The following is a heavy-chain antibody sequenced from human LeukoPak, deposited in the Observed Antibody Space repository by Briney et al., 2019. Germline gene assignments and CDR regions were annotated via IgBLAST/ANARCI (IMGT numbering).Heavy chain of an antibody. CDR3: ARSRIQLWLPVGDFYYFDY. V-gene: IGHV4-59*01. D-gene: IGHD5-18*01. CDR2: IYYSGST. CDR1: GGSISSYY. J-gene: IGHJ4*02. Sequence: SETLSLTCTVSGGSISSYYWSWIRQPPGKGLEWIGYIYYSGSTNYNPSLKSRVTISVDTSKNQFSLKLSSVTAADTAVYYCARSRIQLWLPVGDFYYFDYWGQGALVTVSP.